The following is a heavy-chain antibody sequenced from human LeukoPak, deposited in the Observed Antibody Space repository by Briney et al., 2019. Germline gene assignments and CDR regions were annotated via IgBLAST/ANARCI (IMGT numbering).Heavy chain of an antibody. Sequence: GGSLRLSCAASGFTFSTYSMNWVRQAPGKGLEWVSYISSSSSTKYYADSVKGRFTISRDNAKKSLYLQMNSLRAEDTAVYYCATGVGITIFGVVINALDIWGQGTLVTVSS. CDR2: ISSSSSTK. D-gene: IGHD3-3*01. CDR3: ATGVGITIFGVVINALDI. CDR1: GFTFSTYS. J-gene: IGHJ3*02. V-gene: IGHV3-48*01.